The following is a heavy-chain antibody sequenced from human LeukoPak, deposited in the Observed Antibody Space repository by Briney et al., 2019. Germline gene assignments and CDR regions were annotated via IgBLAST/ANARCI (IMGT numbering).Heavy chain of an antibody. CDR2: MNPNSGNT. CDR3: ARGTYYYDSSGLDAFDI. CDR1: GYTFTSYD. J-gene: IGHJ3*02. V-gene: IGHV1-8*01. D-gene: IGHD3-22*01. Sequence: ASVKVSCKASGYTFTSYDINWVRQATGQGLGWMGWMNPNSGNTGYAQKFQGRVTMTRNTSTSTAYMELSSLRSEDTAVYYCARGTYYYDSSGLDAFDIWGQGTMVTVSS.